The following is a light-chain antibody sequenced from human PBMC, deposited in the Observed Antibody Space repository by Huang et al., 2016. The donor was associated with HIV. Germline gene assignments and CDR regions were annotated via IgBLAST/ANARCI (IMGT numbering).Light chain of an antibody. CDR2: YSS. V-gene: IGKV1-39*01. Sequence: DIQVTQSPSSLSASVGDRVTITCRASQPINTYLNWYQQKPGKAPKLLIYYSSTLQSGVPSRVSGSGSGTDFTLTISSLQPEYFATYYCQQSYSMPITFGLGTRLEI. CDR3: QQSYSMPIT. CDR1: QPINTY. J-gene: IGKJ5*01.